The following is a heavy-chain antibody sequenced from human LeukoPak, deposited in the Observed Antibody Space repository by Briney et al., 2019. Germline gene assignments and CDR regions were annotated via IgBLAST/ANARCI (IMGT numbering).Heavy chain of an antibody. V-gene: IGHV4-59*01. Sequence: SETLSLTCTVSGGSISSYYWSWIRQPPGKGLEWIGYIYYSGSTNYNPSLKSRVTISVDTSKNQFTLKLSSVTAADTAVYYCARVARVYDSSGISFDYWGQGTLVTVSS. CDR1: GGSISSYY. CDR3: ARVARVYDSSGISFDY. J-gene: IGHJ4*02. CDR2: IYYSGST. D-gene: IGHD3-22*01.